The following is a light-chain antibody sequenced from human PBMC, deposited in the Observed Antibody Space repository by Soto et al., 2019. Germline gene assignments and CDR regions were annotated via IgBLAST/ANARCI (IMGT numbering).Light chain of an antibody. CDR3: QQYNHWPPLT. Sequence: LMTQSPATLALSPGERATLSCRASQFLRRNLAWYQQRPGQPPRLLIYAASTRATGIPDRFSGSGSGTDFTLTISSLQPEDFAVYYCQQYNHWPPLTFGGGTKVEIK. CDR2: AAS. CDR1: QFLRRN. J-gene: IGKJ4*01. V-gene: IGKV3-15*01.